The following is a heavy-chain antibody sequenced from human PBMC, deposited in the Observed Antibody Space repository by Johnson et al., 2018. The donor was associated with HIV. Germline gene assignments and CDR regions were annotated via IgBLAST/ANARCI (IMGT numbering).Heavy chain of an antibody. CDR1: GFTFSSYA. CDR2: ISYDGSDK. J-gene: IGHJ3*02. Sequence: QVQLVESGGGVVQPGRSLRLSCAASGFTFSSYAMHWVRQATGKGLEWVAVISYDGSDKYYADSVKGRFTISRDNSKNTLYLHMNSLRVEDTAVYYCAKGQVARGAFDIWGQGTMVTVSS. V-gene: IGHV3-30*04. CDR3: AKGQVARGAFDI.